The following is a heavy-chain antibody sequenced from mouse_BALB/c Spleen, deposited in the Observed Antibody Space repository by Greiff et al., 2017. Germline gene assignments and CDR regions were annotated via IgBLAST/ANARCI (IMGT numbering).Heavy chain of an antibody. D-gene: IGHD1-1*01. Sequence: EVQGVESGGGLVKPGGSLKLSCAASGFAFSSYDMSWVRQTPEKRLEWVAYISSGGGSTYYPDTVKGRFTISRDNAKNTLYLQMSSLKSEDTAMYYCARHEYYGSSLYAMDYWGQGTSVTVSS. J-gene: IGHJ4*01. CDR3: ARHEYYGSSLYAMDY. V-gene: IGHV5-12-1*01. CDR2: ISSGGGST. CDR1: GFAFSSYD.